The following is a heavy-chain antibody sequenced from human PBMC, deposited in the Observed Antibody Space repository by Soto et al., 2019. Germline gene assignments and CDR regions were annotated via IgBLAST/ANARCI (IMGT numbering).Heavy chain of an antibody. CDR2: IYYIGST. CDR3: ARDLGYYYDSSGYKAFDI. Sequence: SESLSLTCPVSVGSISSYYGSWIRQPPGKGLEWIGYIYYIGSTNYNPSLKSRVTISVDTSKNQFSLKLSSVTAADMAVYYCARDLGYYYDSSGYKAFDIWGQGTMVTVSS. D-gene: IGHD3-22*01. V-gene: IGHV4-59*01. J-gene: IGHJ3*02. CDR1: VGSISSYY.